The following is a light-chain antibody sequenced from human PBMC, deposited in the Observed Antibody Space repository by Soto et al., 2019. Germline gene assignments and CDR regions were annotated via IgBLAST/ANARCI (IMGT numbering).Light chain of an antibody. V-gene: IGKV3-11*01. CDR1: KSVSTY. CDR3: QQRSDWPPIT. CDR2: DAS. J-gene: IGKJ5*01. Sequence: EVVLTQSPDTLSLSPGDRATLSCRASKSVSTYLAWYQQKPGQAPRLLIYDASNRATGIPARFSGSGSGTDFTLTISSLEPEDFAVYYCQQRSDWPPITFGQGTRL.